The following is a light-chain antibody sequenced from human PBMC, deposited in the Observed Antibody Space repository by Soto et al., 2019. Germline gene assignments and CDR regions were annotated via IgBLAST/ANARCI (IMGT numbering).Light chain of an antibody. V-gene: IGLV7-46*01. Sequence: QAVVTPEPSLTVSPGGTVTLTCGSNTGAVTSIHWPYWFQQRPGQAPRTLIYDTTIKHSWTPARFSGSLLGGKAALTLSGAQPEDEAEYYCLLSYNDARVFGGGTKRTVL. CDR2: DTT. J-gene: IGLJ2*01. CDR3: LLSYNDARV. CDR1: TGAVTSIHW.